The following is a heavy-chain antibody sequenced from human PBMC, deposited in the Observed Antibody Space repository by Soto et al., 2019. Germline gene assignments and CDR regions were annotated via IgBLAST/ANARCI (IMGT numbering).Heavy chain of an antibody. CDR3: AALWSGFYRSDY. CDR2: LSRSGDST. CDR1: GFTFTNYG. Sequence: LRLSFAASGFTFTNYGMTWVRQAPGKGLEWVAGLSRSGDSTYYADSVKGRFTISRDTSKTTLYLQMDSLRAEDTAVYFCAALWSGFYRSDYWGQGTMVTVSS. D-gene: IGHD3-3*01. V-gene: IGHV3-23*01. J-gene: IGHJ4*02.